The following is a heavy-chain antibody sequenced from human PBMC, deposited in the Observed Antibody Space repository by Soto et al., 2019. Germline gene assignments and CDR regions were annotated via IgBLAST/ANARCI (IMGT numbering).Heavy chain of an antibody. Sequence: QVQLQESGPGLVKPSETLSLTCTVSGCSISSYYWCWIRQPPGKGLEWIGYIYYSGSTNYNPSLKSRVTISVDTSKTQFSLKLSSVTAADTAVYYCARVWGYYFDYWGQGTLVTVSS. V-gene: IGHV4-59*01. CDR1: GCSISSYY. CDR3: ARVWGYYFDY. D-gene: IGHD3-10*01. J-gene: IGHJ4*02. CDR2: IYYSGST.